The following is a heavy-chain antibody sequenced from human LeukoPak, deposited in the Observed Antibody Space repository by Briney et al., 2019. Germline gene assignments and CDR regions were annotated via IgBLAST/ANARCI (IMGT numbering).Heavy chain of an antibody. CDR3: ARDHGYCSSTSCYNWFDP. D-gene: IGHD2-2*01. Sequence: GGSLRLSCAAPGFTFSSYSMNWVRQAPGKGLEWVSSISSSSSYIYYADSVKGRFTISRDNAKNSLYLQMNSLRAEDTAVYYCARDHGYCSSTSCYNWFDPWGQGTLVTVSS. V-gene: IGHV3-21*01. J-gene: IGHJ5*02. CDR1: GFTFSSYS. CDR2: ISSSSSYI.